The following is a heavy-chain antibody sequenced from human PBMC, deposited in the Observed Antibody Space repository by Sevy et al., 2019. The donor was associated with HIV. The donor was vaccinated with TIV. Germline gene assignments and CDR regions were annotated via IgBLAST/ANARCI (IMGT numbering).Heavy chain of an antibody. Sequence: GGSLRLSCAASGFDFSAYYMSWIRQAPGKGLEWISYISSSGTPFSYADSVKGRFTISRDNAKNSVYLQMNNLRAEDTAVYYCARDMGMNPLTGTWGTGLTFDSRGQGTLVTVSS. J-gene: IGHJ4*02. D-gene: IGHD7-27*01. V-gene: IGHV3-11*01. CDR3: ARDMGMNPLTGTWGTGLTFDS. CDR1: GFDFSAYY. CDR2: ISSSGTPF.